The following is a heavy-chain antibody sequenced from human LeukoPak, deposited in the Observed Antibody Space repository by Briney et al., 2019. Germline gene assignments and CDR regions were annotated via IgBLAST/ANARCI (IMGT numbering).Heavy chain of an antibody. Sequence: GGSLRLSCAASGFTVSSNDMSWVRQAPGKGLECISVIYSGGSTDYADSVKGRLTISRDNSKNTLYLQMNSLRAEDTAVYYCAKDRHAPGRYCSSTTCFPFDLWGQGTLVTVSS. CDR2: IYSGGST. V-gene: IGHV3-53*01. CDR1: GFTVSSND. J-gene: IGHJ4*02. D-gene: IGHD2-2*01. CDR3: AKDRHAPGRYCSSTTCFPFDL.